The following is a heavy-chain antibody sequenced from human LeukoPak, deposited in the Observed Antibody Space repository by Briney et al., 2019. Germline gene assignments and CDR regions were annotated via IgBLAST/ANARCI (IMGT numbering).Heavy chain of an antibody. CDR2: IYSGGST. CDR3: ARVSRSLWYRELGVDY. CDR1: GFTVSSNY. V-gene: IGHV3-53*05. J-gene: IGHJ4*02. Sequence: PGGSLRLSCAASGFTVSSNYMSWVRQAPGKGLEWVSVIYSGGSTYYADSVKGRFTISRDNSKNTLYLQMNSLRAEDTAVYYCARVSRSLWYRELGVDYWGQGTLVTVSS. D-gene: IGHD3-10*01.